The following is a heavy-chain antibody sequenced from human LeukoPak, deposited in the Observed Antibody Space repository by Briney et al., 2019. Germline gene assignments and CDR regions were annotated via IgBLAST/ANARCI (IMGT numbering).Heavy chain of an antibody. D-gene: IGHD3-22*01. Sequence: SVKVSCKASGGTFSSYAISWVRQAPGQGLEWMGGIIPIFGTADYAQKFQGRVTITTDESTSTAYMELSSLRSEDTAVYYCASWYYYDSSGPRYYIDYWGQGTLVTVSS. J-gene: IGHJ4*02. V-gene: IGHV1-69*05. CDR1: GGTFSSYA. CDR3: ASWYYYDSSGPRYYIDY. CDR2: IIPIFGTA.